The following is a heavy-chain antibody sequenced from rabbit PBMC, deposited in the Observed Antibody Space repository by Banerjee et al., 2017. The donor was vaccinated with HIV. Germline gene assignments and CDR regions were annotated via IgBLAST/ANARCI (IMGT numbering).Heavy chain of an antibody. CDR1: GFSFSNKYV. CDR3: ARGLAGVIGWNVGL. Sequence: QEQLEESGGDLVKPEGSLTLTCTASGFSFSNKYVMCWVRQAPGQGLEWIACIHTSSGNLVYATCAKVRFNMSKASWTTVTMQMSSLTAADTATYFCARGLAGVIGWNVGLWGPGTLVTVS. D-gene: IGHD4-1*01. CDR2: IHTSSGNL. V-gene: IGHV1S45*01. J-gene: IGHJ4*01.